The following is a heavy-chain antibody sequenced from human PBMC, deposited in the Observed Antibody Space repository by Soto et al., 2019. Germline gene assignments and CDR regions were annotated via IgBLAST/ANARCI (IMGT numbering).Heavy chain of an antibody. CDR3: ARDPAYGDYVPYFDY. D-gene: IGHD4-17*01. CDR1: GFTFSSYS. Sequence: GGSLRLSCAASGFTFSSYSMNWVRQAPGKGLEWVSSISSSSSYIYYADSVKGRFTISRDNAKNSLYLQMNSLRAEDTAVYYCARDPAYGDYVPYFDYWGQGTLVTVSS. V-gene: IGHV3-21*01. CDR2: ISSSSSYI. J-gene: IGHJ4*02.